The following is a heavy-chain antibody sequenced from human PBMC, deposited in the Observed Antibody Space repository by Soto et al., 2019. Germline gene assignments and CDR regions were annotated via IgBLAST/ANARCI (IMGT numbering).Heavy chain of an antibody. CDR3: ARSYYDSSGYLGAHAFDI. Sequence: ASVKVSCKASGYTFTSYGISWVRQAPGQGLEWMGWISAYNGNTNYAQKLQGRVTVTTDTSTSTAYMELRSLRSDDTAVYYCARSYYDSSGYLGAHAFDIWGQGTMVTVSS. CDR2: ISAYNGNT. D-gene: IGHD3-22*01. CDR1: GYTFTSYG. J-gene: IGHJ3*02. V-gene: IGHV1-18*04.